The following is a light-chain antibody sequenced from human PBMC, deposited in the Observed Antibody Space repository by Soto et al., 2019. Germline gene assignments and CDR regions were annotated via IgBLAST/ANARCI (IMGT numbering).Light chain of an antibody. Sequence: QSALTQPPSASGYPGQSVTISCTGTSSDVGGYNFVSWYQQHPGKAPKLMIYEVSERPSGVPDRFSGSKSGNTASLTVSGLQAKDEADYYCSSYAGSNIVVFGGGTKLTVL. CDR2: EVS. V-gene: IGLV2-8*01. CDR3: SSYAGSNIVV. J-gene: IGLJ2*01. CDR1: SSDVGGYNF.